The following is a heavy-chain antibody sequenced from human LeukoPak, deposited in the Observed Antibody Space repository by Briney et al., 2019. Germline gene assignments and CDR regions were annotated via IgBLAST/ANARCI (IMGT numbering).Heavy chain of an antibody. V-gene: IGHV3-74*01. D-gene: IGHD3-10*01. CDR2: INSDGSST. Sequence: GGSLRLSCAASGFTFSSYWMHWVRQAPGQGLVWVSRINSDGSSTSYADSVKGRFTISRDNAKNTLYLQMSNLRAEDTAVYYCARLLWFGYYFDYWGQGTLVTVSS. J-gene: IGHJ4*02. CDR1: GFTFSSYW. CDR3: ARLLWFGYYFDY.